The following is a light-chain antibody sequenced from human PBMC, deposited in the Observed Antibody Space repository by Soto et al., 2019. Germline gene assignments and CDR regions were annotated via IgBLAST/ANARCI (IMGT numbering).Light chain of an antibody. V-gene: IGLV2-14*01. J-gene: IGLJ2*01. CDR2: KVN. Sequence: QSALTQPASVSGSPGQSITISCTGTSSDVGGYNYVSWYQQHPGKAPKLMIYKVNNRPSGVSNRFSGSKSGNTASLTISGLQAEDEADYYCSSYTSSSTLVVFGGGTKVTVL. CDR3: SSYTSSSTLVV. CDR1: SSDVGGYNY.